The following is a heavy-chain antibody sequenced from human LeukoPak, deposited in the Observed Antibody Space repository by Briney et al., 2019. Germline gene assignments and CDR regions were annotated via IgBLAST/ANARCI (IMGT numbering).Heavy chain of an antibody. J-gene: IGHJ4*02. CDR2: IWYDGSNK. V-gene: IGHV3-33*01. D-gene: IGHD6-13*01. Sequence: PGGSLRLSCAASGFTFSSYGMHWVRQASGKGLEWVAVIWYDGSNKYYADSVKGRFTISRDNSKNTLYLQMNSLRAEDTAVYYCARDAVYSSSWQYYWGQGTLVTVSS. CDR1: GFTFSSYG. CDR3: ARDAVYSSSWQYY.